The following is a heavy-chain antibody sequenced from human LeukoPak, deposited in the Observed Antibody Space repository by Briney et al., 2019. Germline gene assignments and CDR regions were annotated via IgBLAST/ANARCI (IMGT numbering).Heavy chain of an antibody. D-gene: IGHD1-26*01. CDR3: ARGDSGSYYFDY. V-gene: IGHV3-48*03. J-gene: IGHJ4*02. Sequence: PGGSLRLSCAASGFTFSSYEMNWVRQAPGKGLECVSYISSSGSTIYYADAVKGRFTISRDNAKNSLYLQMNSLRAEDTAVYYCARGDSGSYYFDYWGQGTLVTVPS. CDR2: ISSSGSTI. CDR1: GFTFSSYE.